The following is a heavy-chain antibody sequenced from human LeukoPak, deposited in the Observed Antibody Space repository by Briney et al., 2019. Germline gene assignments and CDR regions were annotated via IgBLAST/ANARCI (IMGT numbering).Heavy chain of an antibody. V-gene: IGHV3-23*01. Sequence: GGSLRLSCVASGFTFSSYAMSWVRQAPGKGLEWVSSISSSGDNTYPSDSVKGRFTISRDDSKNTIYLNMTSQRAEDTAVSYCARGGISWYYFFEYWGQGTLVTVSS. J-gene: IGHJ4*02. CDR2: ISSSGDNT. CDR3: ARGGISWYYFFEY. CDR1: GFTFSSYA. D-gene: IGHD6-13*01.